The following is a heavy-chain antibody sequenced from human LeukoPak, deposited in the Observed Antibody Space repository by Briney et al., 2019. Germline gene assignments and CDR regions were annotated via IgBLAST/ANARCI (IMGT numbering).Heavy chain of an antibody. CDR2: ISHSGST. D-gene: IGHD3-10*01. J-gene: IGHJ5*02. V-gene: IGHV4-38-2*02. CDR3: AREVTIVRGVVTRWFDP. Sequence: PSETLSLTCTVSGYSISSGYYWGWIRQPPGKGLKWIGRISHSGSTYYNPSLKSRVTISVDTSKNQFSLNLSSVTAADTAVYYCAREVTIVRGVVTRWFDPWGQGTLVTVSS. CDR1: GYSISSGYY.